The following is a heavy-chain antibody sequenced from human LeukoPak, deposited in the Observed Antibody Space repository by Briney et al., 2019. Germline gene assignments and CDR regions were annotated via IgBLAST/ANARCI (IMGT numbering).Heavy chain of an antibody. CDR3: ARDWLAVAGFFDY. D-gene: IGHD6-19*01. CDR2: ISSSSSTI. Sequence: GRSLRLSCAASGVTLRSYWMNWVRQAPGQGMEWVSYISSSSSTIYYAASVKGRVTISRDNAKNSLYLQMNSLRAEDTAVYYCARDWLAVAGFFDYWGQGTLVTVSS. V-gene: IGHV3-48*01. J-gene: IGHJ4*02. CDR1: GVTLRSYW.